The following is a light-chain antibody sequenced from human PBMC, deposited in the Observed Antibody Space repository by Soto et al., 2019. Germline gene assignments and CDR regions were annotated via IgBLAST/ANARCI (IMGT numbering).Light chain of an antibody. CDR2: DVT. CDR1: STDVGGHNS. J-gene: IGLJ1*01. Sequence: QSALTQPASVSGSPGQSITISCTGTSTDVGGHNSVAWYQHNPGKAPKLMIYDVTNRPSGVSSRFSGSKSGNTASLSISGLQAEDEADYYCSSYTRSSTMVFGHETKVTV. V-gene: IGLV2-14*01. CDR3: SSYTRSSTMV.